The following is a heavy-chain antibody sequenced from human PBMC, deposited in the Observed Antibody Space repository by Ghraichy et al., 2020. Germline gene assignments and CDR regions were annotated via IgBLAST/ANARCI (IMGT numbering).Heavy chain of an antibody. V-gene: IGHV3-48*03. D-gene: IGHD2-15*01. CDR3: VGGGSCSGGTYYYMNAFDI. Sequence: GESLNISCAASGFTFSSYEMNWVRQAPGKGLEWVSYISSSGNLIYSDSVKGRFTISRDNAKKSLYLQMNSLGAEDTAVYYCVGGGSCSGGTYYYMNAFDIWGQGTMVTVSS. CDR2: ISSSGNLI. CDR1: GFTFSSYE. J-gene: IGHJ3*02.